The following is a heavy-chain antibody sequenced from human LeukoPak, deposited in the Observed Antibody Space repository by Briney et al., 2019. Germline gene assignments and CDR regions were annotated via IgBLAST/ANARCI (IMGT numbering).Heavy chain of an antibody. CDR2: IYYSGST. J-gene: IGHJ4*02. D-gene: IGHD3-16*01. Sequence: PSETLSLTCTVSGGSISSYYWSWIRQPPGKGLEWIGYIYYSGSTNYNPSLKSRVTMSVDRSKNQFSLKLNSVTAADTAVYYCARGWGPVYYFDYWGQGTLVTVSS. CDR1: GGSISSYY. CDR3: ARGWGPVYYFDY. V-gene: IGHV4-59*12.